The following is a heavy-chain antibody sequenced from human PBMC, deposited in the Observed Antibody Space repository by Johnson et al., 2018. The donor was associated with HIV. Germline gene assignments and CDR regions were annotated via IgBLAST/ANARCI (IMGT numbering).Heavy chain of an antibody. CDR2: IKQDGSEK. D-gene: IGHD5-24*01. V-gene: IGHV3-7*01. CDR1: GFTFSSYW. J-gene: IGHJ3*02. CDR3: ARDGPWLQSQRDAFDI. Sequence: EQLVESGGGLVQPGGSPRLSCAASGFTFSSYWMSWVRQAPGKGLEWVANIKQDGSEKYYVDSVKGRFTISRDNAKNSLYLQMNSLRAEDTAVYYCARDGPWLQSQRDAFDIWGQGTMVTVSS.